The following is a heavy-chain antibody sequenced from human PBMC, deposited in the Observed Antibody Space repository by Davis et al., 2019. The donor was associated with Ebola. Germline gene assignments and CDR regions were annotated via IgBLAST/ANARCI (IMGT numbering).Heavy chain of an antibody. V-gene: IGHV4-34*01. D-gene: IGHD3-3*01. CDR1: GGSFSGYY. CDR2: INHSGST. J-gene: IGHJ5*02. Sequence: SETLSLTCAVYGGSFSGYYWSWIRQPPGKGLEWIGEINHSGSTNYNPSLKSRVTISVDTSKNQFSLKLSSVTAADTAVYYCARDNYDFWSGQRDWFDPWGQGTLVTVSS. CDR3: ARDNYDFWSGQRDWFDP.